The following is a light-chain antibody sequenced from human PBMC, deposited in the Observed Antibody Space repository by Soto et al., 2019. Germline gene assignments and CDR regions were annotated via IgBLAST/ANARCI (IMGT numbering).Light chain of an antibody. CDR3: QQYNTWPLT. Sequence: EIVLTQSPATLSLSPGERATLSFRASQSVSSYLAWYQQKPGQAPRLLIYDAYNRATGIPARFSGSGSGTEFTLTITSLRSEDFAVYYCQQYNTWPLTFGGGTKVDI. CDR2: DAY. J-gene: IGKJ4*01. CDR1: QSVSSY. V-gene: IGKV3-11*01.